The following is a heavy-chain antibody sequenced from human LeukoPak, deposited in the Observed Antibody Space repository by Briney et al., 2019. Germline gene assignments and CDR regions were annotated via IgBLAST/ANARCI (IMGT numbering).Heavy chain of an antibody. CDR1: GFILSDHH. Sequence: GGSLRLSCAASGFILSDHHMDWVRQAPGKGLEWVSGVSGSGGNIHYADSVKGRFTISRDNSKNTLYLQMNSLRAEDTAVYYCAASLPNIVVVPATKGPFGYWGQGALVTVSS. J-gene: IGHJ4*02. D-gene: IGHD2-2*01. V-gene: IGHV3-23*01. CDR2: VSGSGGNI. CDR3: AASLPNIVVVPATKGPFGY.